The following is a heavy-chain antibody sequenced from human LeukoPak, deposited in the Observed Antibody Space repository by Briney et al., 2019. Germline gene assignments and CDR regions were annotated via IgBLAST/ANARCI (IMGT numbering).Heavy chain of an antibody. CDR2: ISSSSSYI. Sequence: PGGSLRLSCAASGFTFSSYSMNWVRQAPGKGLEWVSSISSSSSYIYYADSVKGRFTISRDNAKNSLYLQMNSLRAEDTAVYYCARDQHTSYYDYVWGSYRSNAVDCWGQGTLVTVSS. CDR3: ARDQHTSYYDYVWGSYRSNAVDC. V-gene: IGHV3-21*01. D-gene: IGHD3-16*02. CDR1: GFTFSSYS. J-gene: IGHJ4*02.